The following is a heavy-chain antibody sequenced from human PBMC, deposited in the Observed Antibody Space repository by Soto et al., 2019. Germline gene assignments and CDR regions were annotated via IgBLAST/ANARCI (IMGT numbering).Heavy chain of an antibody. D-gene: IGHD6-13*01. Sequence: NPSETLSLTCTVSCGSIISYYWSWIRQPPGKGLEWIGYIYYSGSTNYNPSLKSRVTISVDTSKNQFSLKLSSVTAADTAVYYCARDRASSSWYNWFDPWGQGTLVTVSS. J-gene: IGHJ5*02. V-gene: IGHV4-59*01. CDR1: CGSIISYY. CDR3: ARDRASSSWYNWFDP. CDR2: IYYSGST.